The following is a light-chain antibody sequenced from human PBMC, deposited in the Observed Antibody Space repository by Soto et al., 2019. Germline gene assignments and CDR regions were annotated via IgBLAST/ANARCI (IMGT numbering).Light chain of an antibody. J-gene: IGLJ3*02. CDR2: EVS. V-gene: IGLV2-14*01. Sequence: QSALTQPDSVSGSPGQSITISCTGTSSDVGGYNYVSWYQQHPAKAPKLMIYEVSNRPSGVSHRFSGSKSGNTASLTISGLQAEDEADYYCFSYTTSSTLVFGGGTKVTVL. CDR1: SSDVGGYNY. CDR3: FSYTTSSTLV.